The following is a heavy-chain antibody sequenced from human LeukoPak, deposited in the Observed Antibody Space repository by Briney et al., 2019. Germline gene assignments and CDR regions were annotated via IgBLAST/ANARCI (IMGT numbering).Heavy chain of an antibody. CDR2: ITNDGSGA. CDR1: GFTFSSHW. J-gene: IGHJ5*02. CDR3: ARDRPHNWFDP. Sequence: GGSLRLSCAASGFTFSSHWMHWVRQAPGKGLVWVSRITNDGSGATYADSVKGRFTISRDNGKSTLYLQMNSLRPEDTAVYYCARDRPHNWFDPWGQGTLVTVSS. V-gene: IGHV3-74*01.